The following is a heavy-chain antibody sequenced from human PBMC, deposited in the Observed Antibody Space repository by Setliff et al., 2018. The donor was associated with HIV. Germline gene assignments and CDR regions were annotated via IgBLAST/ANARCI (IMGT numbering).Heavy chain of an antibody. J-gene: IGHJ4*02. D-gene: IGHD1-26*01. CDR3: ARGRYDAWELSDR. V-gene: IGHV4-34*01. Sequence: SETLSLTCAVSSKSFSNSYWTWIRQPPGKGLEWIGEVNHIGSTNYNPSLKSRVSMSVDTSKSQFSLTLTSVTAADTAVYYCARGRYDAWELSDRWGQGTLVTVSS. CDR2: VNHIGST. CDR1: SKSFSNSY.